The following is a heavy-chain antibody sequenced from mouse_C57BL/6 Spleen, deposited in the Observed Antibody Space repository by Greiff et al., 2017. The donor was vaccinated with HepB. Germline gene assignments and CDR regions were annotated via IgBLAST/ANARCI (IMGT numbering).Heavy chain of an antibody. J-gene: IGHJ4*01. CDR3: ARWNGYHPYYAMDY. CDR1: GYTFTSYW. Sequence: VQLQQPGAELVRPGTSVKLSCKASGYTFTSYWMHWVKQRPGQGLEWIGVIDPSDSYTNYNQKFKGKATLTVDTSSSTAYMQLSSLTSEDSAVYYCARWNGYHPYYAMDYWGQGTSVTVSS. D-gene: IGHD2-2*01. V-gene: IGHV1-59*01. CDR2: IDPSDSYT.